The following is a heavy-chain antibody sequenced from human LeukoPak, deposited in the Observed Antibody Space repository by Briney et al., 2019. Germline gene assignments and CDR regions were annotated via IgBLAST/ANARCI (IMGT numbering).Heavy chain of an antibody. J-gene: IGHJ5*02. V-gene: IGHV4-39*07. CDR2: IYYSGST. CDR1: GGSISSSSYY. Sequence: PSETLSLTCTVSGGSISSSSYYWGWIRQPPGKGLEWIGSIYYSGSTYYNPSLKSRVTISVDTTKNQFSLKLSSVTAADTAVYYCARDRRSGYCSGGSCYWFDPWGQGTLVTVSS. CDR3: ARDRRSGYCSGGSCYWFDP. D-gene: IGHD2-15*01.